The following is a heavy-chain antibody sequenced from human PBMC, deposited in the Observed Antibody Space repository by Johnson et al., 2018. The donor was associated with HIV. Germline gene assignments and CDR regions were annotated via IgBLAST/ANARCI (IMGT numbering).Heavy chain of an antibody. Sequence: VQLVESGGGLVQPGGSLRLSCAASGFTVSSNYMSWVRQAPGKGLEWVSVIYSGGSTYYADSVKGRFTISRDNSKNTLYLQMNSLRAEDTAVYYCAFIEYSSLDAFAIWGQGTMVTVSS. J-gene: IGHJ3*02. CDR1: GFTVSSNY. V-gene: IGHV3-66*01. D-gene: IGHD6-6*01. CDR3: AFIEYSSLDAFAI. CDR2: IYSGGST.